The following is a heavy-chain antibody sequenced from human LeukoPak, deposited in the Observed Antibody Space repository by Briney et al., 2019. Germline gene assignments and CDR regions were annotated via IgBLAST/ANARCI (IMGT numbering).Heavy chain of an antibody. CDR2: IIPIFGTA. J-gene: IGHJ5*02. CDR1: GGTFSSYA. CDR3: ARDLQQLLWFGEKIIWFDP. D-gene: IGHD3-10*01. V-gene: IGHV1-69*05. Sequence: SVKVSCKASGGTFSSYAISWVRQAPGQGLEWMGRIIPIFGTANYAQKFQGRVTITTDESTGTAYMELSSLRSEDTAVYYCARDLQQLLWFGEKIIWFDPWGQGTLVTVSS.